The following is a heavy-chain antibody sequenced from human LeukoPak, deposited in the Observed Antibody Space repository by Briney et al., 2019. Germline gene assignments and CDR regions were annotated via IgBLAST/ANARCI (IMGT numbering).Heavy chain of an antibody. CDR1: GFTLSDYG. CDR3: ARTRYNSGGGDY. Sequence: GRSLRLSCAAPGFTLSDYGMHWVCQAPGKGLEWVAVIWYDGTNKYYADSVEGRFTITRDNSKNTLYLQMNSLRAEGTAVYYCARTRYNSGGGDYWGRGTRVTVSP. CDR2: IWYDGTNK. V-gene: IGHV3-33*01. D-gene: IGHD6-19*01. J-gene: IGHJ4*02.